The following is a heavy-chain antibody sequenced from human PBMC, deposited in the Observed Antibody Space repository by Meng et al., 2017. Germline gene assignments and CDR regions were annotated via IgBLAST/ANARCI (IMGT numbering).Heavy chain of an antibody. CDR2: IKHSGST. Sequence: ESLKISCAVYGGSFSGYYWSWIRQPPGKGLEWIGEIKHSGSTNYNPSLKSRVTISVYKYKNQFSLKLSSVTAADTAVYYCARAVLYYGSGIGGMDVWGQGTTVTVSS. J-gene: IGHJ6*02. CDR3: ARAVLYYGSGIGGMDV. CDR1: GGSFSGYY. V-gene: IGHV4-34*01. D-gene: IGHD3-10*01.